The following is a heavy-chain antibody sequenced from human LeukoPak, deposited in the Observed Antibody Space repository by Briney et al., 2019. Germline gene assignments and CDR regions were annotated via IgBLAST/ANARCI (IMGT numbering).Heavy chain of an antibody. CDR1: GYTFTSYG. Sequence: ASVKVSCKASGYTFTSYGISWVRQAPGQGLEWMGWISAYNGNTNYAQKLQGRVTMTTDTSTSTAYMELRSLRSDDTAVYYCARDVIYYYDSSGYYPDYWGQGALVTVSS. V-gene: IGHV1-18*01. J-gene: IGHJ4*02. CDR3: ARDVIYYYDSSGYYPDY. D-gene: IGHD3-22*01. CDR2: ISAYNGNT.